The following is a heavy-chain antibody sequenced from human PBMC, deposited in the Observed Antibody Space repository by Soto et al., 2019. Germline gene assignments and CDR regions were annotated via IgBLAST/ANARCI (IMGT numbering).Heavy chain of an antibody. CDR2: IYYSGST. CDR1: GGSISSSSYY. V-gene: IGHV4-39*01. CDR3: ARQVSQGDTRWLDP. Sequence: PSETLSLTCTVSGGSISSSSYYWGWIRQPPGKGLEWIGSIYYSGSTYYNPSLKSRVTISVDTSKNQFSLKLSSVTAADTAVYYCARQVSQGDTRWLDPWGQGTLVTVSS. J-gene: IGHJ5*02. D-gene: IGHD3-16*01.